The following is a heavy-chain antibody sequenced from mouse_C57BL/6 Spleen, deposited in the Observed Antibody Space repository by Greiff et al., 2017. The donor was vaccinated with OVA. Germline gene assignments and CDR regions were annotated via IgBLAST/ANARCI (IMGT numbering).Heavy chain of an antibody. CDR2: ISYDGSN. V-gene: IGHV3-6*01. J-gene: IGHJ2*01. Sequence: EVKLMESGPGLVKPSQSLSLTCSVTGYSITSGYYWNWIRQFPGNKLEWMGYISYDGSNNYNPSLKNRISITRDTSKNQFFLKLNSVTTEDTATYYCARVTTVVATGYFDYWGQGTTLTVSS. CDR3: ARVTTVVATGYFDY. CDR1: GYSITSGYY. D-gene: IGHD1-1*01.